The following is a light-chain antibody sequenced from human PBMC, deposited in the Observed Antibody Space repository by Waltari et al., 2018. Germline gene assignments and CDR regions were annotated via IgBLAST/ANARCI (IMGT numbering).Light chain of an antibody. J-gene: IGLJ1*01. Sequence: SYELTQPPSVSVSPGQTANTTCAGDKLGNKYVCWFQQKPGQSPLLVIFQNNRRPSGIPERFSGSNSGNTATLTISGTQVMDEADFYCQAWDSSTAVFGSGTKVTVL. CDR2: QNN. V-gene: IGLV3-1*01. CDR3: QAWDSSTAV. CDR1: KLGNKY.